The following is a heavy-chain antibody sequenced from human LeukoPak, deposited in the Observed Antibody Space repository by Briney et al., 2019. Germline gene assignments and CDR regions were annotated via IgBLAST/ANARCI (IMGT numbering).Heavy chain of an antibody. Sequence: AGGSLRLSCAASGFTFSSYAMHWVRQAPGKGLEWVAVISYDGSNKYYADSVKGRFTISRDNSKNTLYLQMNSLRAEDTAVYYCAREPQAAPHAFDIWGQGTMVTVSS. CDR3: AREPQAAPHAFDI. D-gene: IGHD6-13*01. V-gene: IGHV3-30-3*01. CDR1: GFTFSSYA. J-gene: IGHJ3*02. CDR2: ISYDGSNK.